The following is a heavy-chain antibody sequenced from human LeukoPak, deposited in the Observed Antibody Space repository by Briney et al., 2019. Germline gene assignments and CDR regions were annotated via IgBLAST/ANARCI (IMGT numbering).Heavy chain of an antibody. CDR1: GFTFSSYW. J-gene: IGHJ1*01. V-gene: IGHV3-7*01. CDR2: IKQDGSEK. D-gene: IGHD6-13*01. CDR3: ARDRYSSSWYGYFQH. Sequence: GGSLRLSCAASGFTFSSYWMSWVRQAPGKGLEWVANIKQDGSEKYYVDSVKGRFTIFRDNAKNSLYLQMNSLRAEDTAVYYCARDRYSSSWYGYFQHWGQGTLVTVSS.